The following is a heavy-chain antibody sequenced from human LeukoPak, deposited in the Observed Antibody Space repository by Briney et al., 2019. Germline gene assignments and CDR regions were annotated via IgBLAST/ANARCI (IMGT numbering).Heavy chain of an antibody. J-gene: IGHJ4*02. D-gene: IGHD3-22*01. CDR1: GFTFSSYG. CDR3: AREDSSGYRSFDY. CDR2: IWFDGSNK. V-gene: IGHV3-33*01. Sequence: PGRSLRLSCAASGFTFSSYGIHWVRQAPGKGLEWVAGIWFDGSNKYYADSVKGRFTISRDNSKNTLYLQMNSLRAEDTAVYYCAREDSSGYRSFDYWGQGTLVTVSS.